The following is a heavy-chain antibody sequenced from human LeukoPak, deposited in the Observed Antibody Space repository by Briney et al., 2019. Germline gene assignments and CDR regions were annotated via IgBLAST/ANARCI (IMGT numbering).Heavy chain of an antibody. J-gene: IGHJ6*03. CDR1: GYTFTSYD. D-gene: IGHD3-10*01. CDR2: MNPNSGNT. Sequence: ASVKVSCKASGYTFTSYDTNWVRQATGQGLEWMGWMNPNSGNTGYAQKFQGRVTMTRNTSISTAYMELSSLRSEDTAVYYCARARGMVRGVIVGPYYYYYYMDVWGKGTTVTISS. CDR3: ARARGMVRGVIVGPYYYYYYMDV. V-gene: IGHV1-8*01.